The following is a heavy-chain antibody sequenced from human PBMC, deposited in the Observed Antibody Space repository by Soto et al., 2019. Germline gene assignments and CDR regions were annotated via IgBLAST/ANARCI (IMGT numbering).Heavy chain of an antibody. CDR1: GFTFSSYT. Sequence: GGSLRLSCAASGFTFSSYTMSWVRQAPGKGLEWVSTISNSDGSTFYADSMEGRFTIFRDNSKDTLYLQMNSLRADDTAVYYCAKDFSTSRANRFDRWGQGTLVTVSS. CDR2: ISNSDGST. V-gene: IGHV3-23*01. D-gene: IGHD6-13*01. CDR3: AKDFSTSRANRFDR. J-gene: IGHJ5*02.